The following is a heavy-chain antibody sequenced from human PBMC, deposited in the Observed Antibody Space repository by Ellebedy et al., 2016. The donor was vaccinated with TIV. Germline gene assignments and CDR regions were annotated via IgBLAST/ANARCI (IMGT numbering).Heavy chain of an antibody. Sequence: GESLKISCAASGFTFNSYWMTWVRQAPGKGLEWVANINQDGSDTYYVDSLRGRFTISRDNAKNSLYLLMNSLRGEDTDVYYCATDRSYGDYRSPTHAFVMWGQGTLVTVSS. V-gene: IGHV3-7*01. D-gene: IGHD4-17*01. CDR2: INQDGSDT. J-gene: IGHJ3*02. CDR3: ATDRSYGDYRSPTHAFVM. CDR1: GFTFNSYW.